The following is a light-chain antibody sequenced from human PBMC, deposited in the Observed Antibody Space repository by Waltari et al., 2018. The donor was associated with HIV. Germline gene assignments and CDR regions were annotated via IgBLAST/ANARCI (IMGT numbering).Light chain of an antibody. Sequence: EIVMMQSPPSSPVIIGQPASIACRSSQSIVHNDGNTYCSWLQQRPGQPPRLLIYKVSTRFSVVPDRFSGSGTGRDFTLRITRVEVEDVATYYCMQATQFPLTFGQGTRLEIK. V-gene: IGKV2-24*01. J-gene: IGKJ5*01. CDR3: MQATQFPLT. CDR2: KVS. CDR1: QSIVHNDGNTY.